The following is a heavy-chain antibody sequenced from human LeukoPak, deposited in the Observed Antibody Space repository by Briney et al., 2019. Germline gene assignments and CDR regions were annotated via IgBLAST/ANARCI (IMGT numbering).Heavy chain of an antibody. CDR2: IIPIFGTA. CDR1: GGTFSSYA. J-gene: IGHJ6*02. V-gene: IGHV1-69*13. Sequence: SVKVSCTASGGTFSSYAISWVRQAPGQGLEWMGGIIPIFGTANYAQKFQGRVTITADESTSTAYMELSSLRSEDTAVYYCARARITIFGVVIPYYYYYGMDVWGQGTTVTVSS. D-gene: IGHD3-3*01. CDR3: ARARITIFGVVIPYYYYYGMDV.